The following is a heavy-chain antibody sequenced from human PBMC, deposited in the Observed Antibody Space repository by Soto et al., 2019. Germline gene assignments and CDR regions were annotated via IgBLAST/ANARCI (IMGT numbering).Heavy chain of an antibody. CDR3: ARAPSYCSSTSCHYWYFDL. J-gene: IGHJ2*01. V-gene: IGHV4-59*01. Sequence: QVQLQESGPGLVKPSETLSLTCTVSGGSISSYYWSWIRQPPGKGLEWLGYIYYSGSTNYNASLKSRVTISVDKTKNQFALKLSPVTAADTAVYYCARAPSYCSSTSCHYWYFDLWGRGTLVTVSS. D-gene: IGHD2-2*01. CDR2: IYYSGST. CDR1: GGSISSYY.